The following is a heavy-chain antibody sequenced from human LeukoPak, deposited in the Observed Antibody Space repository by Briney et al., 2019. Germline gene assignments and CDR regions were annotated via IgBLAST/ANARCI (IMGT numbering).Heavy chain of an antibody. V-gene: IGHV1-24*01. CDR3: ATIGWELRSALDY. CDR2: FDPEDGET. Sequence: GASVKVSCKVSGYTLTELSMHWVRQSPGKGLEWMGGFDPEDGETIYAQKFQGRVTMTEDTSTDTAYMELSSLRSEDTAVYYCATIGWELRSALDYWGQGTLVTVSS. J-gene: IGHJ4*02. CDR1: GYTLTELS. D-gene: IGHD1-26*01.